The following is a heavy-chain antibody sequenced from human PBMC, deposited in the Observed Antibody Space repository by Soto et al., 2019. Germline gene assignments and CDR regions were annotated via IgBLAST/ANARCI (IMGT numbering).Heavy chain of an antibody. CDR1: GYTFTSYA. V-gene: IGHV1-3*01. CDR3: AGDRSGIVVVPAAMAY. Sequence: ASVKVSCKASGYTFTSYAMHWVRQAPGQRLEWMGWINAGNGNTKYSQKFQGRVTITRDTSASTAYMELSSLRSEDTAVYYCAGDRSGIVVVPAAMAYWGQGTLVTVSS. D-gene: IGHD2-2*01. J-gene: IGHJ4*02. CDR2: INAGNGNT.